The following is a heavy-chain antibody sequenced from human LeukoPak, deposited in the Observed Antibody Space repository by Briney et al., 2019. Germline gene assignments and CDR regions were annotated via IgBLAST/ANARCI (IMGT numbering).Heavy chain of an antibody. V-gene: IGHV4-38-2*01. CDR1: SYSISSGYY. CDR2: IHHSGST. J-gene: IGHJ4*02. Sequence: PSETLSLTCRVSSYSISSGYYWGRVRQPPGKGLEWIGSIHHSGSTYYNPSLRSRVTISVDTSKNQFSLKLNSVTAADTAVYYCARCSGTYFFDYWGQGTLVTVSS. CDR3: ARCSGTYFFDY. D-gene: IGHD6-19*01.